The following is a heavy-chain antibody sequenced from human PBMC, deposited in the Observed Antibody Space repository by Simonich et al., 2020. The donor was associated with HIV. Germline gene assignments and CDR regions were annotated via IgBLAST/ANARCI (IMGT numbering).Heavy chain of an antibody. V-gene: IGHV7-4-1*02. J-gene: IGHJ5*02. Sequence: QVQLVQSGSELKKPGASVKVSCKASGYSFNTNPMNWVRPAPGQGLEWMGLIKTNTGPPTHVQGFTGRFVFSLDTSVTTAYLQISSLKAEDTAVYYCARVAGTRPGTNWFDPWGQGTLVTVSS. D-gene: IGHD1-7*01. CDR2: IKTNTGPP. CDR3: ARVAGTRPGTNWFDP. CDR1: GYSFNTNP.